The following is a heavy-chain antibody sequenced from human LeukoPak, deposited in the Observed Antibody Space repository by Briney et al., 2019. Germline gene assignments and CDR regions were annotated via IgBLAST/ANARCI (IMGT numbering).Heavy chain of an antibody. V-gene: IGHV4-39*01. Sequence: KPSETLSLTRTVSGGSISSSSYYWGWIRQPPGKGLEWIGSIYYSGSTYYNASLKSQVSISIDTSKNRFSLKLTSVTAADTAVYYCARQTGSGLFILPGGQGTLVTVSS. J-gene: IGHJ4*02. CDR3: ARQTGSGLFILP. CDR2: IYYSGST. CDR1: GGSISSSSYY. D-gene: IGHD3/OR15-3a*01.